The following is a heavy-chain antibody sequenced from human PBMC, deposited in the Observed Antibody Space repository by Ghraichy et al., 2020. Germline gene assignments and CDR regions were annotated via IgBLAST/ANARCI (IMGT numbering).Heavy chain of an antibody. J-gene: IGHJ4*02. CDR1: GYTFTSYY. V-gene: IGHV1-46*01. CDR3: ARSLSQTYYDFWSGYSGGALDY. CDR2: INPSGGST. D-gene: IGHD3-3*01. Sequence: ASVKVSCKASGYTFTSYYMHWVRQAPGQGLEWMGIINPSGGSTSYAQKFQGRVTMTRDTSTSTVYMELSSLRSEDTAVYYCARSLSQTYYDFWSGYSGGALDYWGQGTLVTVSS.